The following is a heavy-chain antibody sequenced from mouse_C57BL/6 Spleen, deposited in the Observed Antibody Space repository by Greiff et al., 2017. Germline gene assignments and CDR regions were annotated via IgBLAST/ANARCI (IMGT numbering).Heavy chain of an antibody. CDR3: TRDYYGSSLWYFDV. CDR1: GFTFSSYA. J-gene: IGHJ1*03. D-gene: IGHD1-1*01. Sequence: EVHLVESGEGLVKPGGSLKLSCAASGFTFSSYAMSWVRQTPEKRLEWVAYISSGGDYLYYADTVKGRFTISRDNARNTLYLQMSSLKSEDTAMYYCTRDYYGSSLWYFDVWGTGTTVTVSS. CDR2: ISSGGDYL. V-gene: IGHV5-9-1*02.